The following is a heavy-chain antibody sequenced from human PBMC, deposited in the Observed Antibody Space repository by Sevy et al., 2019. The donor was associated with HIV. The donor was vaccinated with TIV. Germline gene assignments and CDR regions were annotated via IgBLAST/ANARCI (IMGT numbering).Heavy chain of an antibody. CDR3: ATTTDYYDSSGSPFDY. J-gene: IGHJ4*02. CDR1: GYTLTQLS. Sequence: GASVKVSCKVSGYTLTQLSMHWVRQAPGKGLEWMGSFDPEDGETLYAQKFQGRVTMTEDTSTDTAYMELRSLRSEDTAVYYCATTTDYYDSSGSPFDYWGQGTLVTVSS. V-gene: IGHV1-24*01. CDR2: FDPEDGET. D-gene: IGHD3-22*01.